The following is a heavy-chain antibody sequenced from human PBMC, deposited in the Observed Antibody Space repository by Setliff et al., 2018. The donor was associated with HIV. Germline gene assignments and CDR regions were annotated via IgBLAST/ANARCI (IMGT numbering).Heavy chain of an antibody. CDR2: VNPDGSEA. Sequence: GGSLRLSCAASGFTFSKYWMSWVRQAPGKGLEWVASVNPDGSEASSVGSMKGRFTISRDTSKNTLYLQMNSLRAEDTAVYYCARRAYCSSTTCFDNWGQGTLVTVSS. D-gene: IGHD2-2*01. CDR3: ARRAYCSSTTCFDN. V-gene: IGHV3-7*01. CDR1: GFTFSKYW. J-gene: IGHJ4*02.